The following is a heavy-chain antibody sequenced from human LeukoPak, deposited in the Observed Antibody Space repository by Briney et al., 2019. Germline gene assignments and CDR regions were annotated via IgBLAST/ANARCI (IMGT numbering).Heavy chain of an antibody. D-gene: IGHD6-19*01. CDR1: GFTFDDFA. V-gene: IGHV3-9*03. J-gene: IGHJ3*02. CDR2: ISWNSGRI. Sequence: PGGSLRLSCAASGFTFDDFAMHWARQAPGKGLEWVSGISWNSGRIGYADSVKGRFTISRDNAKNSLYLQMNSLRAEDMALYYCAKGSSGWYGSAFDIWGQGTMVTVSS. CDR3: AKGSSGWYGSAFDI.